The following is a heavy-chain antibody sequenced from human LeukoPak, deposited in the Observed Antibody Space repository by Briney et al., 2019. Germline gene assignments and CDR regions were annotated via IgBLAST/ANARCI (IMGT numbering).Heavy chain of an antibody. D-gene: IGHD3-22*01. V-gene: IGHV3-30*02. J-gene: IGHJ3*01. CDR1: GFTFSSYG. CDR2: IRYDGSNK. CDR3: ARELRYDNSDSGAF. Sequence: GGSLRLPCAASGFTFSSYGMHWVRQAPGKGLEWVAFIRYDGSNKYYADSVKGRFTISRDNSKNTLYLQMNSLRAEDTALYYCARELRYDNSDSGAFWGQGTVVTVSS.